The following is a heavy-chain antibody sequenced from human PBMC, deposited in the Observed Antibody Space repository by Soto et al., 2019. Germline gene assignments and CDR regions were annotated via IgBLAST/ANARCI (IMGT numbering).Heavy chain of an antibody. CDR3: ARSEGSGRYNWFDP. V-gene: IGHV1-2*04. CDR2: INPNSGGT. Sequence: ASVKVSCKASGYTFTGYYMHWVRQAPGQGLEWMGWINPNSGGTNYAQKFQGWVTMTRDTSISTAYMELSRLRSDDTAVYYCARSEGSGRYNWFDPWGQGTLVTVSS. CDR1: GYTFTGYY. D-gene: IGHD3-10*01. J-gene: IGHJ5*02.